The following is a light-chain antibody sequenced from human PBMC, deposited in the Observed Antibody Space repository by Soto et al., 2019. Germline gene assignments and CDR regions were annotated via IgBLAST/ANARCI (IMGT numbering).Light chain of an antibody. Sequence: EIVLTQSPGTLSLSPGERATLSCRASQSVSAGYFAWYQQKPGQAPRLLIYETSSRTTGIPDRFSGSGSGTDFTLTISRLEPEDFAVYYCQQYGNSPTFGQGTKVDSK. J-gene: IGKJ1*01. V-gene: IGKV3-20*01. CDR3: QQYGNSPT. CDR1: QSVSAGY. CDR2: ETS.